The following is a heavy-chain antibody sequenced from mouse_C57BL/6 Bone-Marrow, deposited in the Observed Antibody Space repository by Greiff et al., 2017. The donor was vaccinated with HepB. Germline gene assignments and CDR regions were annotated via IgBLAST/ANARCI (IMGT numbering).Heavy chain of an antibody. CDR1: GYTFTSYG. CDR3: ARSDGYYAMDY. J-gene: IGHJ4*01. Sequence: QVQLQQSGAELARPGASVKLSCKASGYTFTSYGISWVKQRTGQGLEWIGEIYPRSGNTYYNEKFKGKATLTADKSSSTAYMELRSLTSEDSALYFRARSDGYYAMDYWGQGTSVTVSS. CDR2: IYPRSGNT. D-gene: IGHD2-3*01. V-gene: IGHV1-81*01.